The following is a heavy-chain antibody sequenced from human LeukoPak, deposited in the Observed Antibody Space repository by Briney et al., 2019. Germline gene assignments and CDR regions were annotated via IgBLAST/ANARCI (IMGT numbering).Heavy chain of an antibody. CDR3: ATSYYYDSSGYPFDAFDI. CDR1: GFTFSSYG. D-gene: IGHD3-22*01. CDR2: IRYDGSNK. V-gene: IGHV3-30*02. J-gene: IGHJ3*02. Sequence: GGSLRLSCAASGFTFSSYGMHWVRQAPGKGLEWVAFIRYDGSNKYYADSVKGRFTISRDNSKNTLYLQMNSLRAEDTAVYYCATSYYYDSSGYPFDAFDIWGQGTKVTVSS.